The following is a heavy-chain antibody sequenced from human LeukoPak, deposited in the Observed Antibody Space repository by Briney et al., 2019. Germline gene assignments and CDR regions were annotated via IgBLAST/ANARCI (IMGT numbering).Heavy chain of an antibody. CDR3: AKDGTSGWYVGNWFDP. CDR1: GFTFNSYA. J-gene: IGHJ5*02. CDR2: ISGSGAST. V-gene: IGHV3-23*01. Sequence: GGSLRLSCAASGFTFNSYAMSWVRQAPGKGLEWVSAISGSGASTYYADAVKGRFTISRDNSKNTLYLQMNSLRAEDTAVYYCAKDGTSGWYVGNWFDPWGQGTLVTVSS. D-gene: IGHD6-19*01.